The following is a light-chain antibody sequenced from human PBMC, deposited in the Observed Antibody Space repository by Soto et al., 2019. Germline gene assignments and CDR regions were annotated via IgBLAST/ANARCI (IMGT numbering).Light chain of an antibody. CDR1: SSDIGRYNY. CDR3: SSYTSYGTTDDLL. Sequence: QSALTQPASVSGSPGQSITISCTGTSSDIGRYNYVSWYQQHPGKAPKLMIYEVSNRPSGVSHRFSGSKSGNTASLVISGLQAEDEADYYCSSYTSYGTTDDLLFGGGTQLTVL. CDR2: EVS. J-gene: IGLJ3*02. V-gene: IGLV2-14*01.